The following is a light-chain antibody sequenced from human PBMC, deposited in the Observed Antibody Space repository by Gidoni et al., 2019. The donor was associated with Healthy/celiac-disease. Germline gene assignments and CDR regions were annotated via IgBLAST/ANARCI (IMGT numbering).Light chain of an antibody. CDR1: QSVSSN. CDR2: GAS. J-gene: IGKJ4*01. Sequence: IVMTQSPATLSVSPGERATLSCRASQSVSSNLAWYQQKPGQAPRLLSYGASTRATGIPARFSGSGSGTEFTLTISSLQSEDFAVYSCQQYNNWPPLFGGGTKVEIK. V-gene: IGKV3-15*01. CDR3: QQYNNWPPL.